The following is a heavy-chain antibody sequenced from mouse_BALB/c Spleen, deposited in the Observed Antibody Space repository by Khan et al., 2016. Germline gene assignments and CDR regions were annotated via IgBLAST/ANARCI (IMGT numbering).Heavy chain of an antibody. CDR1: GDSITSGY. D-gene: IGHD1-1*01. J-gene: IGHJ4*01. Sequence: EVQLQVSGPSLVKPSQTLSLTCSVTGDSITSGYWNWIRKFPGNKLEYMGYISYSGSTYYNPSLKSRISITRDTSKNQYYLQLNSVTTEDTATYYCARYDGSSYVRAMDYWGQGTSVTVSS. CDR2: ISYSGST. V-gene: IGHV3-8*02. CDR3: ARYDGSSYVRAMDY.